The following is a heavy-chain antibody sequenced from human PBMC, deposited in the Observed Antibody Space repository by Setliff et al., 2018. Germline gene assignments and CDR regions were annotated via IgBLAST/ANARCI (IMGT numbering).Heavy chain of an antibody. CDR2: ISDTTNFI. CDR3: ASYYYGSGSSYIPPHFDY. D-gene: IGHD3-10*01. CDR1: GFTFGHYS. V-gene: IGHV3-21*01. J-gene: IGHJ4*02. Sequence: PGGSLRLSCTASGFTFGHYSMNWVRQAPGKGLEWVSSISDTTNFIYYADSVKGRFTISRDTAKNSLYLQMNSLRAEDSAVYYCASYYYGSGSSYIPPHFDYWGLGTLVTVSS.